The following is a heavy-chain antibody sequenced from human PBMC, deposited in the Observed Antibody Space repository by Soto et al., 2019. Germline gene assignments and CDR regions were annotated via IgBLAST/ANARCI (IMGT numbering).Heavy chain of an antibody. D-gene: IGHD3-22*01. CDR2: ISTYNGNT. CDR1: GYTFTSYA. J-gene: IGHJ4*02. CDR3: ARTFYYDSSGYYSPVDY. V-gene: IGHV1-18*01. Sequence: QVQLVQSGAGVKKPGASVKVSCKASGYTFTSYAIHWVRQAPGQGLEWMGWISTYNGNTNYAQKLQGRVTLTTDTSTSTAYMELRSLRSDDTAVYYCARTFYYDSSGYYSPVDYWGQGTLVTVSS.